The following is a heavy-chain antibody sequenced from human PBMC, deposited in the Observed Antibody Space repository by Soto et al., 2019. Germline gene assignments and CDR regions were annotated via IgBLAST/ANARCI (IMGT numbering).Heavy chain of an antibody. Sequence: SETLSLTCTVSGGSISSGDYYWSWIRQPPGKGLEWIGYIYYSGSTYYNPSLKSRVTISLDTSKNQFSLKLTSVTAADTAVYYCARDKIKGLFDYWGQGTLITVTT. J-gene: IGHJ4*02. CDR1: GGSISSGDYY. V-gene: IGHV4-30-4*01. CDR3: ARDKIKGLFDY. CDR2: IYYSGST.